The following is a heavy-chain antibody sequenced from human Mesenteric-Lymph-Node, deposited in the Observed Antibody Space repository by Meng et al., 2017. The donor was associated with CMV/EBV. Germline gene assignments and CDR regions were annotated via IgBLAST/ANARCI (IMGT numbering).Heavy chain of an antibody. Sequence: SETLSLTCTVSGYSISSGYYWGWIRQPPGKGLEWIGSIYHSGSTYYNPSLKSRVTISVDTSKNQFSLKLSSVTAADTAVYYCAREGVELLKEYYFDYWGQGTLVTVSS. CDR1: GYSISSGYY. V-gene: IGHV4-38-2*02. D-gene: IGHD1-7*01. CDR2: IYHSGST. CDR3: AREGVELLKEYYFDY. J-gene: IGHJ4*02.